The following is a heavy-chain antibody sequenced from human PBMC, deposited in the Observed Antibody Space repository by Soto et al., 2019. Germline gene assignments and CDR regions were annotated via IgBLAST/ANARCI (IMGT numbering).Heavy chain of an antibody. CDR1: GGSLSSSSYY. Sequence: PXETLSLTCTVSGGSLSSSSYYWGWIRQPPGKGLEWIGSIYYSGSTYYNPSLKSRVTISVDTSKNQFSLKLSSVTAADTAVYYCASLYYYDSSGYYSFIFDYWGQGPLVTVPS. CDR2: IYYSGST. CDR3: ASLYYYDSSGYYSFIFDY. D-gene: IGHD3-22*01. J-gene: IGHJ4*02. V-gene: IGHV4-39*01.